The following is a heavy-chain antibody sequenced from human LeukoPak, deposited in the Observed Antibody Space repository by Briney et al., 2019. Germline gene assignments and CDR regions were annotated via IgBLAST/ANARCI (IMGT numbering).Heavy chain of an antibody. D-gene: IGHD3-16*01. V-gene: IGHV4-38-2*02. Sequence: PSETLSLTCTVSGYSITTGYYWGWIRQPPGKGLEWIASIYTTGSTFYNPSLKSRVTISVDPSNNQFSLKMASMTAADTAVYYCARVDTQGVPSPWGQGILVTVSS. CDR1: GYSITTGYY. J-gene: IGHJ5*02. CDR2: IYTTGST. CDR3: ARVDTQGVPSP.